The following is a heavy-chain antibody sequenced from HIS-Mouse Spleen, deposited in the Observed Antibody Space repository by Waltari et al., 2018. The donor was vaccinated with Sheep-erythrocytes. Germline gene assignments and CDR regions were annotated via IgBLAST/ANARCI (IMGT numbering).Heavy chain of an antibody. J-gene: IGHJ1*01. Sequence: QVQLQESGPGLVKPSQTLSLTCTVSGGSISSGGYYWSWLRQHPGKGLEWSGYIYYSGITAYTPSLKDRVTISVDTSKNQLSLKLSSVTAADTAVYYCARASPIDEYVWGSDRPGYFQHWGQGTLVTVSS. V-gene: IGHV4-31*03. D-gene: IGHD3-16*02. CDR2: IYYSGIT. CDR1: GGSISSGGYY. CDR3: ARASPIDEYVWGSDRPGYFQH.